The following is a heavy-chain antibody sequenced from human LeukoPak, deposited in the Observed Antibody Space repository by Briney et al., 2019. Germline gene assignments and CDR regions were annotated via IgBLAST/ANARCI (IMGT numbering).Heavy chain of an antibody. V-gene: IGHV1-18*04. Sequence: ASVKVSCKASGYTFTGYYMHWVRQAPGQGLEWMGWISAYNGNTNYAQKLQGRVTMTTDTSTSTAYMELRSLRSDDTAVYYCARDAYYYGMDVWGQGTTVTVSS. CDR2: ISAYNGNT. CDR3: ARDAYYYGMDV. J-gene: IGHJ6*02. CDR1: GYTFTGYY.